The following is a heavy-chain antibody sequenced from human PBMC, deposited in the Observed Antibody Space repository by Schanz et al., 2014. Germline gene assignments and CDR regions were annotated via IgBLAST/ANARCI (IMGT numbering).Heavy chain of an antibody. CDR2: ISGSSRTI. V-gene: IGHV3-48*01. CDR1: GFGFSSYS. J-gene: IGHJ4*02. D-gene: IGHD1-26*01. Sequence: EVQLLASGGGLVQPGGSLRLSCAASGFGFSSYSMNWVRQAPGKGLEWVSYISGSSRTIYYADSMKGRFTVSRDNAENALYLQMNSLRAEDTGLYFCARGGSGSHYRLDYWGQGTLVTVSS. CDR3: ARGGSGSHYRLDY.